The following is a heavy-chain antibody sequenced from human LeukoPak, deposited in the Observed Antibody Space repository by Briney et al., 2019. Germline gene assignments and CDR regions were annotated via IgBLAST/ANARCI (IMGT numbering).Heavy chain of an antibody. Sequence: SVKVSCKAPGGTFISYAISWVRQAPGQGLEWMGGIIPIFGTANYAQKFQGRVTITADESTSTAYMELSSLRSEDTAVYYCARGADYYYGMDVWGKGTTVTVSS. J-gene: IGHJ6*04. V-gene: IGHV1-69*13. CDR3: ARGADYYYGMDV. CDR2: IIPIFGTA. CDR1: GGTFISYA.